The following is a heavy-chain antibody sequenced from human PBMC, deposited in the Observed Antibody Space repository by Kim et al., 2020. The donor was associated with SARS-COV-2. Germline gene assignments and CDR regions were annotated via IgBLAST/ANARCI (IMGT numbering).Heavy chain of an antibody. J-gene: IGHJ4*02. V-gene: IGHV4-59*01. CDR2: IYYSGST. D-gene: IGHD6-13*01. CDR1: SDSISSYY. CDR3: ARSVGRASRHQFDY. Sequence: SETLSLTCSVSSDSISSYYCSWIRQLPGKGLEWLGYIYYSGSTDYNPSLKTRVTISWDTSRNQFSLDLTSVTEADTAVYYCARSVGRASRHQFDYWGQG.